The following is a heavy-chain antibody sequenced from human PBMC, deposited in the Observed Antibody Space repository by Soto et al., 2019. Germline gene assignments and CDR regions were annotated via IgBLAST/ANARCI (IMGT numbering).Heavy chain of an antibody. D-gene: IGHD4-17*01. CDR3: ASTTVVDDYYYYYGMDV. CDR2: IYPGDSDT. CDR1: GYSFTSYW. Sequence: GESLKISCKGSGYSFTSYWIGWVRQMPGKGLEWMGIIYPGDSDTRYSPSFQGQVTISADKSISTAYLQWSSLKASDTAMYYCASTTVVDDYYYYYGMDVWGQGTTVTVSS. V-gene: IGHV5-51*01. J-gene: IGHJ6*02.